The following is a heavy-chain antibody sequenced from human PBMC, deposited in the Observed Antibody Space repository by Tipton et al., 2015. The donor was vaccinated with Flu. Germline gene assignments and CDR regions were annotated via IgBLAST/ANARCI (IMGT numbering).Heavy chain of an antibody. V-gene: IGHV4-34*01. Sequence: TLSLTCAVYGGSFSGYYWSWIRQPPGKGQEWIGEINHSGSTNYNPSLKSRVTISVDTSKNQFSLKLSSVTAADTAVYYCARGLYGSGSYPRRYFDSWGQGTLVTVSS. CDR3: ARGLYGSGSYPRRYFDS. CDR1: GGSFSGYY. CDR2: INHSGST. J-gene: IGHJ4*02. D-gene: IGHD3-10*01.